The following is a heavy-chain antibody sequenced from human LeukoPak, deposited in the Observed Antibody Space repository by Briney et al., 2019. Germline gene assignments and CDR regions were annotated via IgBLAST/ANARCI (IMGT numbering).Heavy chain of an antibody. J-gene: IGHJ5*02. CDR2: ISGSGGST. V-gene: IGHV3-23*01. CDR3: ARDRAGTQAWVEFVP. Sequence: PGGSLRLSCAASGFTFSSYAMSWVRQAPGKGLEWVSAISGSGGSTYYADPVKGRFTISRDNSKNTLYLQMNSLRAEDTAMYYCARDRAGTQAWVEFVPWGQGTLVTVSS. D-gene: IGHD3-10*01. CDR1: GFTFSSYA.